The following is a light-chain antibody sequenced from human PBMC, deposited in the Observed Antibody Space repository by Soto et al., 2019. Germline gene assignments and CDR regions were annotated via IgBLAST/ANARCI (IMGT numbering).Light chain of an antibody. CDR2: DVT. CDR1: RSDFGIYNS. J-gene: IGLJ1*01. CDR3: SSYTSSSSYV. V-gene: IGLV2-14*01. Sequence: QSALNQPASVSGSPGQSITLLCTGTRSDFGIYNSVSWYQQHPGKAPRLMIHDVTNRPSGVSDRFSCSKSGNTASLTIYGLQAEDEADYYCSSYTSSSSYVLGTGTKVTVL.